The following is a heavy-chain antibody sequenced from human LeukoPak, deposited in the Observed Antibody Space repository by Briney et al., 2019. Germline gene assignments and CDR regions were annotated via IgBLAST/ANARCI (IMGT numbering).Heavy chain of an antibody. Sequence: GGSLRLSCAASGFTFSRYGMHWVRQAPGRGLEWVALISYDGNNNYYADSVKGRFTISRDNSKNTLYLQMNSLRAEDTAVYFCAKDQRGDILTGSPFDYWGRGTLVTVSS. V-gene: IGHV3-30*18. D-gene: IGHD3-9*01. CDR2: ISYDGNNN. CDR1: GFTFSRYG. J-gene: IGHJ4*02. CDR3: AKDQRGDILTGSPFDY.